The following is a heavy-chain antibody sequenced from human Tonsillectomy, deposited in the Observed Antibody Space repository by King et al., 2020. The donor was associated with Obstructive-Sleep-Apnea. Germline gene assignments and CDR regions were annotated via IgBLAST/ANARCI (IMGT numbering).Heavy chain of an antibody. CDR1: GFTFGNYG. CDR3: AKDDPRVDVVWFGESFRGMDV. J-gene: IGHJ6*02. D-gene: IGHD3-10*01. V-gene: IGHV3-30*18. CDR2: ISFDGSNK. Sequence: VQLVESGGGVVQPGRSLRLSCAASGFTFGNYGMHWVRQTPGKGLEWVAGISFDGSNKYYGDSVKGRFTISRDNSKNTLYLQMNSLRPEDTAVYYCAKDDPRVDVVWFGESFRGMDVWGQGTTVTVSS.